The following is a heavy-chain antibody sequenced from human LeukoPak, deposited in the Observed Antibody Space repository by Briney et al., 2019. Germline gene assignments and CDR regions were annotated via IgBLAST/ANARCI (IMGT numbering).Heavy chain of an antibody. J-gene: IGHJ4*02. CDR1: GFTFSSYS. D-gene: IGHD6-13*01. CDR3: ARVPLAAADHYFDY. CDR2: ISSSSSYI. Sequence: SGGSLRLSCAASGFTFSSYSMNWVRQAPGKGLEWVSSISSSSSYIYYADSVKGRFTISRDSAKNSLYLQMNSLRAEDTAVYYCARVPLAAADHYFDYWGQGTLVTVSS. V-gene: IGHV3-21*01.